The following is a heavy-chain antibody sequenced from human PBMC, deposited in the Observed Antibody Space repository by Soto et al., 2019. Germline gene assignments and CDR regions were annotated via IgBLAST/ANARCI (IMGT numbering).Heavy chain of an antibody. CDR2: IYHSGSP. V-gene: IGHV4-30-4*01. CDR1: AGSINTGDFY. J-gene: IGHJ5*02. D-gene: IGHD3-10*01. Sequence: PSQTLSLTCNVSAGSINTGDFYWSWIRQPPGQGLEWIGTIYHSGSPSHNPSLKRRPTISIDTSNNQFSLKLSSVTAADTAVYYCAREKRLAPINMFPGRIVPALSTWFGP. CDR3: AREKRLAPINMFPGRIVPALSTWFGP.